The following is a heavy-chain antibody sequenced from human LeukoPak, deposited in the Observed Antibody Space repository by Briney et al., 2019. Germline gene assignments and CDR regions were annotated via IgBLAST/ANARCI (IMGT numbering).Heavy chain of an antibody. Sequence: ASVKVSCKASGYTFTGYYMHWVRQAPGQGLEWMGWINPNSGGTNYAQKFQGRVTMTRDTSISTAYMELSRLRSDDTAVYYCARGIVLMVYAAEKTNWFDPWGQGTLVTVSS. J-gene: IGHJ5*02. CDR1: GYTFTGYY. D-gene: IGHD2-8*01. CDR3: ARGIVLMVYAAEKTNWFDP. V-gene: IGHV1-2*02. CDR2: INPNSGGT.